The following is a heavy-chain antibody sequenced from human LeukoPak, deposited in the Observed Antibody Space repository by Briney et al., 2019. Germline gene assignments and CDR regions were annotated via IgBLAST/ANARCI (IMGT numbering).Heavy chain of an antibody. Sequence: SETLSLTCTVSGGSISSSSYYWGWIRQPPGKGLEWIGSIYYSGSTYYNPSLKSRVTISVDTSKNQFSLKLSSVTAADTAVYYCVRLVGGDIDYWGRGTLVTVSS. D-gene: IGHD5-12*01. CDR1: GGSISSSSYY. J-gene: IGHJ4*02. CDR2: IYYSGST. CDR3: VRLVGGDIDY. V-gene: IGHV4-39*01.